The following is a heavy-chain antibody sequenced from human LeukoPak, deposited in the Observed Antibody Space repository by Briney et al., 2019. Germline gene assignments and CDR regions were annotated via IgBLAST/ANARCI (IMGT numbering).Heavy chain of an antibody. CDR2: INEDGSEK. Sequence: RXSCAXSGFTFNSCWMSWVRQAPGKGLEWAANINEDGSEKHYVDSVEGRFTISRDNAKNSLYLQMNSLRVEDTALYYCTRGDSSSKIDYWGQGILVIVSS. CDR1: GFTFNSCW. D-gene: IGHD6-6*01. J-gene: IGHJ4*02. V-gene: IGHV3-7*01. CDR3: TRGDSSSKIDY.